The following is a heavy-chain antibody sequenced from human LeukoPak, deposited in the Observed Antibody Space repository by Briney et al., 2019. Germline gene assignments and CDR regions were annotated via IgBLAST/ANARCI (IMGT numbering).Heavy chain of an antibody. CDR3: ARHHDYGDYSWFDP. CDR1: GGSISSSNYH. Sequence: SETLSLTCTVSGGSISSSNYHWGWIRQPPGKGLEWIGSIYYSGSTYFNPSLKSRVTISVDTSKNQFSLKLSSVTAADTAVYYCARHHDYGDYSWFDPWGQGTLVTVSS. D-gene: IGHD4-17*01. J-gene: IGHJ5*02. V-gene: IGHV4-39*01. CDR2: IYYSGST.